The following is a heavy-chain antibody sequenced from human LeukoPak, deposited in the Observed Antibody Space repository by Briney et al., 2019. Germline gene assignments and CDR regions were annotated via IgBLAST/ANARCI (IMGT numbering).Heavy chain of an antibody. J-gene: IGHJ4*02. Sequence: QSGGSLRLSCADSQFTFNGSWMNWARQAPGKGLEWVANMDPTGSQKRYVDSAKGRFTISKDNPGASLYLDMHSLRAEDTAIYYCAIWTSGNYWGQGTLVTVSS. V-gene: IGHV3-7*01. CDR3: AIWTSGNY. CDR2: MDPTGSQK. D-gene: IGHD1-1*01. CDR1: QFTFNGSW.